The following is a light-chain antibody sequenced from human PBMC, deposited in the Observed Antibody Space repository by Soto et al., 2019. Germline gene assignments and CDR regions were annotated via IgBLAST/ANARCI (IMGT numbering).Light chain of an antibody. Sequence: EIVLTQSPATLSLSPGERATLSCRASQSVSSYLAWYQQKPGQAPRLLIYDASNRATGIPAGFSGSGSGTDFTLTISSLEPEDFAVYYCQQYNNWPPLYTFGQGTKLEIK. V-gene: IGKV3-11*01. CDR1: QSVSSY. J-gene: IGKJ2*01. CDR2: DAS. CDR3: QQYNNWPPLYT.